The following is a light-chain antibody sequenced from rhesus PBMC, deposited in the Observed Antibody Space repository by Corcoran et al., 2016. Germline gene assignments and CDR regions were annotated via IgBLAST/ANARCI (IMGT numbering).Light chain of an antibody. CDR2: DAC. CDR1: QGISKY. CDR3: QQHNSYPPT. J-gene: IGKJ1*01. Sequence: DIQMTQSPSSLSASVGDTVTITCQASQGISKYFAWYQRKPGKAPKLLIYDACTLQSGVPSRFSGSGAGTEFTLTISSLQPEDCATYYCQQHNSYPPTFGQGTKVEIK. V-gene: IGKV1-25*01.